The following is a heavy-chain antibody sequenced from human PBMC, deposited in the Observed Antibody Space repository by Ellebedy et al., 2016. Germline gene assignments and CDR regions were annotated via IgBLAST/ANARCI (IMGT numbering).Heavy chain of an antibody. D-gene: IGHD1-26*01. CDR1: GGSISSSSYY. J-gene: IGHJ2*01. CDR3: ARPIVGATEDYWYFDL. Sequence: SETLSLXXTVSGGSISSSSYYWGWIRQPPGKGLEWIGSIYYSGSTYYNPSLKSRVTISVDTSKNQFSLKLSSVTAADTAVYYCARPIVGATEDYWYFDLWGRGTLVTVSS. CDR2: IYYSGST. V-gene: IGHV4-39*07.